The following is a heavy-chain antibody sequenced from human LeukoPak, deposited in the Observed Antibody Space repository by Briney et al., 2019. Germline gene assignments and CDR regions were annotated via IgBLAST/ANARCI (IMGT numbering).Heavy chain of an antibody. CDR2: ISGSASDV. Sequence: GGSLRLSCAASGFTFSDSYMTWIRQAPGKGLELLSYISGSASDVNYIDSVRGRFTISRDNAKNSLYLHMNSPTVEDTAVYYCSRDPRHNDYWGQGTLVTVSS. J-gene: IGHJ4*02. CDR3: SRDPRHNDY. CDR1: GFTFSDSY. V-gene: IGHV3-11*01.